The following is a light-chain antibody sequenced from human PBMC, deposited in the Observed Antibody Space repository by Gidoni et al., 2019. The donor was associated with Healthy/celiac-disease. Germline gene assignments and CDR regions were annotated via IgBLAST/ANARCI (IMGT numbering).Light chain of an antibody. V-gene: IGKV1-5*03. CDR3: QQYNSYSWT. Sequence: DIQTTQSPSTLSASVGDRVTITCRARQSISSWLAWYQQKPGKAPKLLIYKASSLESGVPSRFSGSGSGIEFTLTISSLQPDDFATYYCQQYNSYSWTFGQGTKVEIK. CDR2: KAS. CDR1: QSISSW. J-gene: IGKJ1*01.